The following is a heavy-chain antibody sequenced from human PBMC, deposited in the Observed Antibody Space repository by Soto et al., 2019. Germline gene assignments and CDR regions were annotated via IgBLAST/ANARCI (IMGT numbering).Heavy chain of an antibody. CDR2: IDPSDSYT. D-gene: IGHD6-13*01. CDR1: GYSFTSYW. V-gene: IGHV5-10-1*01. Sequence: PGESLKISCKGSGYSFTSYWISWVRQMPVKGLEWMGRIDPSDSYTNYSPSFQGHVTISADKSISTAYLQWSSLKASDTAMYYCARPSEYSSSWYAHYGMDVWGQGTTVTVSS. J-gene: IGHJ6*02. CDR3: ARPSEYSSSWYAHYGMDV.